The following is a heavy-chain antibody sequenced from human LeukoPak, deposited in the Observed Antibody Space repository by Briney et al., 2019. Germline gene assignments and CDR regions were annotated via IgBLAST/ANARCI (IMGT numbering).Heavy chain of an antibody. Sequence: GESLKISCEGSGYSFTSYWINWVRHMPGKGLEWMGRIDPSDSYTNYSPSFQGHVTISADKSISTAYLQWSSLKASDTAMYYCARRRGAISSWYFDLWGRGTLVTVSS. CDR1: GYSFTSYW. J-gene: IGHJ2*01. CDR2: IDPSDSYT. D-gene: IGHD4/OR15-4a*01. CDR3: ARRRGAISSWYFDL. V-gene: IGHV5-10-1*01.